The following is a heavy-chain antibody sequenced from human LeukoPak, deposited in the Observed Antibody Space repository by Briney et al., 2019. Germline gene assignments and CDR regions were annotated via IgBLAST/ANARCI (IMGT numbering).Heavy chain of an antibody. CDR3: ARDLPDY. Sequence: GGSLRLSCAASGFTFSNYAMTWVRQAPEKGLKWVSSISDSGGGTHYEDSVKGRFTISRDNSKNTLYLQMNSLRAEDTAVYYCARDLPDYWGQGTLVTVSS. CDR1: GFTFSNYA. V-gene: IGHV3-23*01. J-gene: IGHJ4*02. CDR2: ISDSGGGT.